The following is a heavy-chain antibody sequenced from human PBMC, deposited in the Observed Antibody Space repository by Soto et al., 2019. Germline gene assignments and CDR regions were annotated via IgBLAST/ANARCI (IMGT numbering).Heavy chain of an antibody. CDR2: TTYY. V-gene: IGHV1-18*01. CDR3: ARAGRSWRYFFDS. J-gene: IGHJ4*02. D-gene: IGHD6-13*01. Sequence: ASVKVSCKASGYTFTTFGITWVRQAPGQGLEWMGWTTYYNPSLQSRVTISIDTSQNQFSLKLRSVTAADSAIYYCARAGRSWRYFFDSWGRGTLVTVSS. CDR1: GYTFTTFG.